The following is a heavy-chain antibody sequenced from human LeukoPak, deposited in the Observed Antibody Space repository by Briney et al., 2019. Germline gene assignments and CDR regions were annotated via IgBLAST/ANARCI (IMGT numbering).Heavy chain of an antibody. CDR1: GFTFSSYS. CDR3: AKASGMYYYYYYMDV. V-gene: IGHV3-21*04. J-gene: IGHJ6*03. Sequence: PGGSLRPSCAASGFTFSSYSMNWVRQAPGKGLEWVSSISSSSSYIYYADSVKGRFTISRDNAKNSLYLQMNSLRAEDTALYYCAKASGMYYYYYYMDVWGKGTTVTISS. D-gene: IGHD6-25*01. CDR2: ISSSSSYI.